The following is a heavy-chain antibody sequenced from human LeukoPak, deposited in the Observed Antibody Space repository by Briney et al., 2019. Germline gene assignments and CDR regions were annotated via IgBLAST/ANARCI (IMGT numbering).Heavy chain of an antibody. V-gene: IGHV3-23*01. J-gene: IGHJ3*02. D-gene: IGHD4-23*01. CDR2: ISGSGDST. Sequence: GGSLRLSCAASGFTFSSYAMTWVRQAPGKGLEWVSAISGSGDSTYYADSVKGRFTISRDNAKNSLYLQMNSLRAEDTALYYCAKIKTTVVNDAFDIWGQGTMVTVSS. CDR3: AKIKTTVVNDAFDI. CDR1: GFTFSSYA.